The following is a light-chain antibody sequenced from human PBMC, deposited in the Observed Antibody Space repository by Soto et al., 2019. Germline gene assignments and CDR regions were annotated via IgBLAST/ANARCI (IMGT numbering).Light chain of an antibody. CDR3: CSYAGSYTYV. V-gene: IGLV2-11*01. J-gene: IGLJ1*01. Sequence: QSALTQPRSVSGSPGQSVTISCTGTSSDVGGYNYVSWYQQHPGKAPKLMIYDVSKRPSGVPDRFSGSKSGNTASLTSSGLQAEDEADYYCCSYAGSYTYVVGTGTKLTVL. CDR2: DVS. CDR1: SSDVGGYNY.